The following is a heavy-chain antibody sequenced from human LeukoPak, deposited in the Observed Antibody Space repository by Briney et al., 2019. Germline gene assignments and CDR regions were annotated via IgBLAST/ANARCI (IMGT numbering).Heavy chain of an antibody. J-gene: IGHJ4*02. Sequence: GGSLRLSCAASGFTFSSYWMSWVRQAPGKGLEWVSSIPASGGSTYYADSVKGRFTISRDNSKNSLYLQMNSLRAEDTAVYYCAKESSGGWYFDYWGQGTLVTVSS. CDR1: GFTFSSYW. CDR2: IPASGGST. D-gene: IGHD6-19*01. V-gene: IGHV3-23*01. CDR3: AKESSGGWYFDY.